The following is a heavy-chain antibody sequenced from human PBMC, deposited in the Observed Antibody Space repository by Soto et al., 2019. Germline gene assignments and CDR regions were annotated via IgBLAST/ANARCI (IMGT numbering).Heavy chain of an antibody. V-gene: IGHV4-61*05. CDR2: IYYSGST. CDR3: ASLSEGKLWSFFDY. CDR1: GDSISSSSYH. D-gene: IGHD5-18*01. J-gene: IGHJ4*02. Sequence: PSETLSLTCTVSGDSISSSSYHWGWIRQHPGKGLEWIGYIYYSGSTTYNPSLKSRVTISVDTSKNQFSLKLSSVTAADTAVYYCASLSEGKLWSFFDYWGQGTLVTVSS.